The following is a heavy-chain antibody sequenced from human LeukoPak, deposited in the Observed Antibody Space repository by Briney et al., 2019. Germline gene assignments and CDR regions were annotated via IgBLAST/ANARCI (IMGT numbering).Heavy chain of an antibody. CDR2: IYYSGST. CDR1: GGSITSSNYY. D-gene: IGHD3-22*01. J-gene: IGHJ4*02. Sequence: SETLSLTCTVSGGSITSSNYYWGWIRQPPGKGLEWIGNIYYSGSTYYNPSLKSRVTISPDTSKNQFSLRLTSVTAADTAVYNCASFDNSGRNGIDYWGQGTLVTVSS. CDR3: ASFDNSGRNGIDY. V-gene: IGHV4-39*07.